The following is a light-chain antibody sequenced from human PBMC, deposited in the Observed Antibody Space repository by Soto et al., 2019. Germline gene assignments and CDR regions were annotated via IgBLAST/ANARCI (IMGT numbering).Light chain of an antibody. CDR3: ASGDDSLNAPV. V-gene: IGLV1-44*01. J-gene: IGLJ1*01. Sequence: QSLLTQPPSASGTPGQRVTISCSGSSSNVGGNPVNWYQHVPTTAPKLLIYTNTQRPSGVPDRFSGSTSGTSASLATSGPQSEDEADYYCASGDDSLNAPVFGTGTKVTVL. CDR1: SSNVGGNP. CDR2: TNT.